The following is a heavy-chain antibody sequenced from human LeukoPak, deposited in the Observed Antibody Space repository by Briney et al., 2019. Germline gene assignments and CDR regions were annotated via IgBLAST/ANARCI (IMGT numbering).Heavy chain of an antibody. Sequence: SETLSLTCTVSGGSISSGSYYWSWIRQPAGKGLEWIGRIYTSGSTNYNPSLKSRVTISVDTSKNQFSLKLSSVTAADTAVYYCARERNLRFWGQGTLVTVSS. CDR2: IYTSGST. J-gene: IGHJ4*02. D-gene: IGHD3-3*01. V-gene: IGHV4-61*02. CDR3: ARERNLRF. CDR1: GGSISSGSYY.